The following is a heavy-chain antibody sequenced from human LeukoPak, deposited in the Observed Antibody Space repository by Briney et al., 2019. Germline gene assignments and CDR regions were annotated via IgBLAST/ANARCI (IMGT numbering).Heavy chain of an antibody. CDR1: GGSFSGYY. V-gene: IGHV4-34*01. D-gene: IGHD3-10*01. CDR3: ARGGRLLWFGELNY. Sequence: SETLSLTCAVYGGSFSGYYWSWIRQPPGKGLEWIGEINHSGSTNYNPSLKSRVTISVDTSKNQFSLKLSSVTAADTAVYYCARGGRLLWFGELNYWGQGTLVTVSS. CDR2: INHSGST. J-gene: IGHJ4*02.